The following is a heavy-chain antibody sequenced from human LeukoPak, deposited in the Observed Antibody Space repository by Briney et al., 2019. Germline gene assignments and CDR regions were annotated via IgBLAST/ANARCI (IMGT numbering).Heavy chain of an antibody. D-gene: IGHD3-3*01. Sequence: GASVKVSCKASGYTFTSYDINSVRQATGQGLEWMGWMNPNSGNTGYAQKFQGRVTMTRNTSISTAYMELSSLRSEDTAVYYCARTLTAIYDFWSGYYPLDYWGQGTLVTVSS. CDR3: ARTLTAIYDFWSGYYPLDY. V-gene: IGHV1-8*01. CDR2: MNPNSGNT. J-gene: IGHJ4*02. CDR1: GYTFTSYD.